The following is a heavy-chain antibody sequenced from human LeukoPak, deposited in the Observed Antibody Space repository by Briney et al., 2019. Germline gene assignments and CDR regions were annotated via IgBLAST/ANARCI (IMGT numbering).Heavy chain of an antibody. CDR1: GGSFSGYY. Sequence: SETLSLTCAVYGGSFSGYYWSWIRQPPGKGLEWIGEINHSGSTNYNPSLKSRVTISVDTSKNQFSLKLSSVTAADTAVYYCARQGGDYYEYYFDYWGQGTLVTVSS. CDR2: INHSGST. J-gene: IGHJ4*02. V-gene: IGHV4-34*01. D-gene: IGHD4-17*01. CDR3: ARQGGDYYEYYFDY.